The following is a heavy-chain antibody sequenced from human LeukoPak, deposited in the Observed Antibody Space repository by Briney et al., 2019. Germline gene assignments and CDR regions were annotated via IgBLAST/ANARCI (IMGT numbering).Heavy chain of an antibody. J-gene: IGHJ4*02. CDR2: ISSSSSTI. CDR3: ARDRIGTDLAYYDFWSGYPKTYYFDY. CDR1: GFTFRKHW. D-gene: IGHD3-3*01. Sequence: GGSLRLSCTAAGFTFRKHWMSWVRQAIGKGLEWVSYISSSSSTIYYADSVKGRFTISRDNAKNSLYLQMNSLRAEDTAVYYCARDRIGTDLAYYDFWSGYPKTYYFDYWGQGTLVTVSS. V-gene: IGHV3-48*01.